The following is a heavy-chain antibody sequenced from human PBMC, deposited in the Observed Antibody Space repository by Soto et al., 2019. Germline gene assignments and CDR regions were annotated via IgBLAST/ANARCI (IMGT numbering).Heavy chain of an antibody. J-gene: IGHJ4*02. V-gene: IGHV3-33*07. CDR1: GFTLNTYG. D-gene: IGHD2-21*01. CDR3: VGDLTIFDY. CDR2: SWYDGTNK. Sequence: PGGSLRLSCAASGFTLNTYGMYWVRQAPGKGLEWVAVSWYDGTNKDYADSVKGRFTISRDNSRNTLYLQMNSLRAGDTAVYYCVGDLTIFDYWGQGTLVTVSS.